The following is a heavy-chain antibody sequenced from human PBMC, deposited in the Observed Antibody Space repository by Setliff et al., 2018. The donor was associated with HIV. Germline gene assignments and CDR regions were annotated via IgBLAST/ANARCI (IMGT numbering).Heavy chain of an antibody. CDR1: GFRFRSYW. CDR3: ARWGSGSYERVFDY. V-gene: IGHV3-7*01. CDR2: VKQDVTET. D-gene: IGHD1-26*01. J-gene: IGHJ4*02. Sequence: ASVKVSCAASGFRFRSYWMSWVRQAPGKGLESVANVKQDVTETLYVDSVKGRFTISRDNANNIVYLQMNSLRVEDTAVYFCARWGSGSYERVFDYWGQGMLVTVSS.